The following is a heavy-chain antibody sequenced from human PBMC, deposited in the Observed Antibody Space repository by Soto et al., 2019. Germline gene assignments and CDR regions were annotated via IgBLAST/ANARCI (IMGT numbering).Heavy chain of an antibody. J-gene: IGHJ5*02. CDR2: ISYYGSNK. V-gene: IGHV3-30-3*01. CDR1: GFTSSSYA. Sequence: GGTLRLSCAASGFTSSSYAMRRVRQAPGKGLEWVAVISYYGSNKDYADSVKGRFTISRDNSTNTLYLQMNSLRAEDTAGYYCARAIWYSSSTGFDPWGQGTLVTFSS. CDR3: ARAIWYSSSTGFDP. D-gene: IGHD6-6*01.